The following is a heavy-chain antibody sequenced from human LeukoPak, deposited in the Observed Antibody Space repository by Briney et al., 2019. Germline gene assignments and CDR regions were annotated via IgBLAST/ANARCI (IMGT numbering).Heavy chain of an antibody. CDR3: ARSPPTYCSGGSCYYYGMDV. D-gene: IGHD2-15*01. J-gene: IGHJ6*02. CDR2: IYYSGST. CDR1: GGSISSYY. Sequence: SETLSLTSTVSGGSISSYYWSWIRQPPGKGLEWIGYIYYSGSTNYNPSLKSRVTISVDTSNNQFSLKLSSVTAADTAVYYCARSPPTYCSGGSCYYYGMDVWGQGTTVTVSS. V-gene: IGHV4-59*08.